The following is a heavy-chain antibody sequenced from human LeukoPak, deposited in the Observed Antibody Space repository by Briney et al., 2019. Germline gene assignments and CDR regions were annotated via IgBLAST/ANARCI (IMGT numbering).Heavy chain of an antibody. D-gene: IGHD3-10*01. CDR2: IIPIFGTA. CDR3: AAKILDEFGESPMYYFDY. V-gene: IGHV1-69*06. Sequence: SVKVSCKASGGTFSSYAISWVRQAPGQGLEWMGGIIPIFGTANYAQKFQGRVTITADKSTSTAYMELSSLRSEDTAVYYCAAKILDEFGESPMYYFDYWGQGTLVTVSS. CDR1: GGTFSSYA. J-gene: IGHJ4*02.